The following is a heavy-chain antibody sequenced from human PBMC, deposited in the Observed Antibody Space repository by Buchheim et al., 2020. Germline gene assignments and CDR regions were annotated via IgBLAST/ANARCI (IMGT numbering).Heavy chain of an antibody. J-gene: IGHJ4*02. V-gene: IGHV1-2*02. Sequence: QVQLVQSGAEVKKPGASVKVSCKASGYTFTDHYINWVRQAPGQGLEWMGWINPNNGDTNPLENFKGRVTMTKDTSISTAYMELSRLRSDDTGLYYCARVRDYYVSSGYFDYWGQGTL. CDR2: INPNNGDT. CDR3: ARVRDYYVSSGYFDY. D-gene: IGHD3-22*01. CDR1: GYTFTDHY.